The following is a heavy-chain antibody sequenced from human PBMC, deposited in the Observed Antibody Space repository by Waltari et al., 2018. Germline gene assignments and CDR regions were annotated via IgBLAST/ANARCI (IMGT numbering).Heavy chain of an antibody. CDR2: INAGNGNT. J-gene: IGHJ4*02. D-gene: IGHD3-10*01. CDR1: GYTFTSYA. CDR3: ARQSVRGVPERVLDY. Sequence: QVQLVQSGAEVKKPGASVKVSCKASGYTFTSYAMHWVRQAPGQRLEWMGWINAGNGNTKYSQKFQGRVTITRDTSASKAYMELSSLRSEDTAVYYCARQSVRGVPERVLDYWGQGTLVTVSS. V-gene: IGHV1-3*01.